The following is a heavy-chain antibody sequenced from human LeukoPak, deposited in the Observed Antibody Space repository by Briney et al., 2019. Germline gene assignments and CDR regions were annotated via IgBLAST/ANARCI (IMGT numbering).Heavy chain of an antibody. Sequence: SETLSLTCAVSGYSISSGYYWGWIRQPPGKGLEWTGIIYHGGSTYYNPSLKSRVIISVDTSKNQFSLKMRSMTAADTAVYFCAKDSTGWYKGNRFDPWGQGTLVTVSS. CDR1: GYSISSGYY. V-gene: IGHV4-38-2*02. CDR3: AKDSTGWYKGNRFDP. D-gene: IGHD6-19*01. J-gene: IGHJ5*02. CDR2: IYHGGST.